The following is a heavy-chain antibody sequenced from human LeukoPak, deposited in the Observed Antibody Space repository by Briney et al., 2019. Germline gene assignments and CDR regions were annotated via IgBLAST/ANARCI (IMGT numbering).Heavy chain of an antibody. CDR2: ISYDGSNK. CDR3: AKGNFVGAQDY. Sequence: PGGSLRLSCAASGFTFSSYGMHWVRQAPGKGLEWVAVISYDGSNKYYADSVKGRFTISRDNSKNTLYLQMNSLRAEDTAVYYCAKGNFVGAQDYWGQGTLVTVSS. J-gene: IGHJ4*02. V-gene: IGHV3-30*18. CDR1: GFTFSSYG. D-gene: IGHD1-26*01.